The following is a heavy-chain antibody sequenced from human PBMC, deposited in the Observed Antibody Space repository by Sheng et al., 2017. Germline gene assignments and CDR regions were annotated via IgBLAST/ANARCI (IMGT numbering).Heavy chain of an antibody. CDR3: ARGMVRGVIKYYFDY. V-gene: IGHV3-30*04. J-gene: IGHJ4*02. D-gene: IGHD3-10*01. CDR1: GFTFSSYA. CDR2: ISYDGSNK. Sequence: QVQLVESGGGVVQPGRSLRLSCAASGFTFSSYAMHWVRQAPGKGLEWVAVISYDGSNKYYADSVKGRFTISRDNSKNTLYLQMNSLRAEDTAVYYCARGMVRGVIKYYFDYWGQGTLVTVSS.